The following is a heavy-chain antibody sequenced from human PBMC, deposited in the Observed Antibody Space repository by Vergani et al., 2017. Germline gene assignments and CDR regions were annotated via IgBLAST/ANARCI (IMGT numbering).Heavy chain of an antibody. D-gene: IGHD3-3*01. Sequence: EVQLVQSGAEVKKPGESLKISCKGSGYSFTSYWIGWVRQMPGKGLEWMGIIYPGDSDTRYSPSFQGQVTISADKSISTAYLQWSSLKASDTAMYYCARQYYYFWSGYYAHYFDYWGQGTLVTVSS. CDR3: ARQYYYFWSGYYAHYFDY. J-gene: IGHJ4*02. CDR2: IYPGDSDT. CDR1: GYSFTSYW. V-gene: IGHV5-51*01.